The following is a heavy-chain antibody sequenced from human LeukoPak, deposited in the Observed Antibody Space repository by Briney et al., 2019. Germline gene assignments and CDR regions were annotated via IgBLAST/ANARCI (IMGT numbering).Heavy chain of an antibody. CDR2: ISESRDET. CDR1: GFTFSDYA. Sequence: GGSLRLSCAVSGFTFSDYAMSWVRQAPGKGLEWVSSISESRDETGNADSVKGRFTISRDNSNNTLYLQMNSLRAEDTAVYYCARDYPGDSMLWEDYFDYWGQGTLVTVSS. CDR3: ARDYPGDSMLWEDYFDY. D-gene: IGHD3-10*02. J-gene: IGHJ4*02. V-gene: IGHV3-23*01.